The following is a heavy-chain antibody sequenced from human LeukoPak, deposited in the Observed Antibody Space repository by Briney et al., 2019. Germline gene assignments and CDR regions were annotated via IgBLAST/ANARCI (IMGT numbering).Heavy chain of an antibody. J-gene: IGHJ3*02. D-gene: IGHD3-22*01. CDR3: ARVYYDSSGYYAFDI. Sequence: SETLSLTCTVSGYSISSGDYWGWIRQPPGKGLEWIGSIYHSGRTYYNPSLKSRLSISVDTSKIQFSLRLSSVTAADTAVYYCARVYYDSSGYYAFDIWGQGTMVTVSS. CDR2: IYHSGRT. V-gene: IGHV4-38-2*02. CDR1: GYSISSGDY.